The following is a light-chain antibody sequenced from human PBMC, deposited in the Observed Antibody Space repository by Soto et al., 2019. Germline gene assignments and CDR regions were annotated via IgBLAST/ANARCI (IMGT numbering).Light chain of an antibody. CDR3: QQRSKWPLT. V-gene: IGKV3-11*01. CDR2: GAS. Sequence: EIVLTQSPATLSLSPGERATLSCRASESISSYLAWYQQRPGQAPSLLIYGASNRATGIPARFSGSGSGTDFTLTIDNLEPEDFAVYYCQQRSKWPLTFGGGTKVEI. CDR1: ESISSY. J-gene: IGKJ4*01.